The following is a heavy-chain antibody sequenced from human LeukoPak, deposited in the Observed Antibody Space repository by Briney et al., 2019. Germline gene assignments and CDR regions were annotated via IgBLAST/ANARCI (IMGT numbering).Heavy chain of an antibody. Sequence: GRSLRLSCAASGFTFSSYGMHWVRQAPGKGLEWVAVISYDGSNKYYADSVKGRFTISRGNSKNTLYLQMNSLRAEDTAVYYCARDCGGDCYLRYYYYGMDVWGQGTTVTVSS. CDR1: GFTFSSYG. J-gene: IGHJ6*02. V-gene: IGHV3-30*03. CDR2: ISYDGSNK. D-gene: IGHD2-21*02. CDR3: ARDCGGDCYLRYYYYGMDV.